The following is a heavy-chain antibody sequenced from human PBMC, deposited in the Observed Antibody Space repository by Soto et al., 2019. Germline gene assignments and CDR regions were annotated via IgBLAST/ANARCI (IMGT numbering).Heavy chain of an antibody. J-gene: IGHJ4*02. Sequence: GGSLRLSCAASAFTFSSNGMLWVRQAPGKGLEWVAVIWYDGSNKYYADSVKGRFTISRDNSKNTLYLQMNSLRAEDTAVYYSARGGGSYSSDPLLYWGQGT. V-gene: IGHV3-33*01. D-gene: IGHD6-19*01. CDR2: IWYDGSNK. CDR3: ARGGGSYSSDPLLY. CDR1: AFTFSSNG.